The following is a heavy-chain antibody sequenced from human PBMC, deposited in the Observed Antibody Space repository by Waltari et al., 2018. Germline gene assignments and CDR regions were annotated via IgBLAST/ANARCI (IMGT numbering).Heavy chain of an antibody. Sequence: QLQLQESGPGLVKPSETLSLTCTVSGGSISSSSYYWGWIRQPPGKGLEWIGSIYYSGIPYSTPSLKSLVTISVDTSKTQFSLKLSSVTAADTAVYYCVRRSPAAAGTLQYYFDYWGQGTLVTVSS. CDR1: GGSISSSSYY. D-gene: IGHD6-13*01. V-gene: IGHV4-39*01. CDR3: VRRSPAAAGTLQYYFDY. J-gene: IGHJ4*02. CDR2: IYYSGIP.